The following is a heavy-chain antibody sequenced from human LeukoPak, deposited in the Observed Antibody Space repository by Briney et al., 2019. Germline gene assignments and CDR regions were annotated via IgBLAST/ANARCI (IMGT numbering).Heavy chain of an antibody. Sequence: GGSLRLSCAASGFTFSSYSMNWVRQAPGKGLEWVSYISSSSSTIYYADSVKGRFTISRDNAKNSLYLQMNSLRAEDTAVYYCAKDLGGRIAAAGTSAFDIWGQGTMVTVSS. J-gene: IGHJ3*02. D-gene: IGHD6-13*01. CDR1: GFTFSSYS. CDR3: AKDLGGRIAAAGTSAFDI. V-gene: IGHV3-48*04. CDR2: ISSSSSTI.